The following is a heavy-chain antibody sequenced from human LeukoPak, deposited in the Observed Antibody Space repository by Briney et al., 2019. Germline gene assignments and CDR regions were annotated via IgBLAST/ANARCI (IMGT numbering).Heavy chain of an antibody. CDR2: ISGSGGST. D-gene: IGHD1-1*01. Sequence: PGGPLRLSCATSAFTFTTYAMSWVRQAPGKGLEWVSAISGSGGSTYYADSVKGRFTISRYSSKNTLYLQMKSPRAEAPAVNYCARAAATGTEMLLGYWGQGILVTVPS. V-gene: IGHV3-23*01. CDR1: AFTFTTYA. CDR3: ARAAATGTEMLLGY. J-gene: IGHJ4*02.